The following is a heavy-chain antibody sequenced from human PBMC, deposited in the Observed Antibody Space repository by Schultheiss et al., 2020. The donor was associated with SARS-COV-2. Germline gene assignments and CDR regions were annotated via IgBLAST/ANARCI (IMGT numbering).Heavy chain of an antibody. J-gene: IGHJ4*02. CDR3: ARLGLELRGSYFDY. CDR1: GGSFSGYY. CDR2: IYYSGST. V-gene: IGHV4-59*08. D-gene: IGHD1-7*01. Sequence: SETLSLTCAVYGGSFSGYYWSWIRQPPGKGLEWIGYIYYSGSTYYNPSLKSRVTISVDTSKNQFSLKLSSVTAADTAVYYCARLGLELRGSYFDYWGQGTLVTVSS.